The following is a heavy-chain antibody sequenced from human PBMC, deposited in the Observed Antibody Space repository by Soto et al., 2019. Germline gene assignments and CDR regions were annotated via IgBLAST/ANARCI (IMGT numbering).Heavy chain of an antibody. J-gene: IGHJ5*01. CDR1: GGSFSGYY. D-gene: IGHD3-10*01. V-gene: IGHV4-34*01. Sequence: PSETLSLTCAVYGGSFSGYYWSWIRQPPGKGLEWIGEINHSGSTNYNPSLKSRVTISVDTSKNQFSLKLSSVTAADTAVYYCARPRYGLGSYGPRSNWYDPCGQGTLVPVSS. CDR2: INHSGST. CDR3: ARPRYGLGSYGPRSNWYDP.